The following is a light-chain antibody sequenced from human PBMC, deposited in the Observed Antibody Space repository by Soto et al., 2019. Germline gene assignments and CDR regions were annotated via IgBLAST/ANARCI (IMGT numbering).Light chain of an antibody. Sequence: EIVLTQSPGTLSLSPGERATLSCRASQSVRSSYLAWYQQKPGQAPRLLIYGASSRATGIPDRFSGSGSGTDCTLTISRLEREDFSVYYCQQYDSSPRTFGQGTKLEIQ. J-gene: IGKJ1*01. CDR3: QQYDSSPRT. V-gene: IGKV3-20*01. CDR1: QSVRSSY. CDR2: GAS.